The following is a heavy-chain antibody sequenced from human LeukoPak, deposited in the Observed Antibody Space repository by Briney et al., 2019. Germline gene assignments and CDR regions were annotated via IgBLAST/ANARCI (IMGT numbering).Heavy chain of an antibody. Sequence: ASVKVSCKASGYTFTNYGISWVRQAPGQGLEWMGWISAYNGNTKYAQKLQGKVSMTTDTSTSTAYMELRSLRSDDRAVYYCARGDHVRIYAESAFDIWGQGTKVTVSS. CDR3: ARGDHVRIYAESAFDI. CDR1: GYTFTNYG. V-gene: IGHV1-18*01. CDR2: ISAYNGNT. D-gene: IGHD5/OR15-5a*01. J-gene: IGHJ3*02.